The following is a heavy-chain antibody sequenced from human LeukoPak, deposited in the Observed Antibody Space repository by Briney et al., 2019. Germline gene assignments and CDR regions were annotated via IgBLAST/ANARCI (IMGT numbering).Heavy chain of an antibody. J-gene: IGHJ4*02. Sequence: PGQXXXGMXWISAYNGNTNYAQKLQGRVTMTTDTSTSTAYMELRSLRSDDTAVYYCARKGRVVAPNYFDYWGQGTLVTASS. D-gene: IGHD3-22*01. CDR2: ISAYNGNT. V-gene: IGHV1-18*01. CDR3: ARKGRVVAPNYFDY.